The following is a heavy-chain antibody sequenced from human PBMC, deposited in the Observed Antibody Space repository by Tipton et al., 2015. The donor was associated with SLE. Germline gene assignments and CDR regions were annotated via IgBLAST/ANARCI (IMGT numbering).Heavy chain of an antibody. CDR3: ARGGIFGVVTD. Sequence: TLSLTCTVSGGSISSYYWSWIRQPPGKGLEWIGYIYYSGSTNYNPSLKSRVTISVDTSKNQFSLKLSSVTAADAAVYYCARGGIFGVVTDWGQGTLVTVSS. CDR2: IYYSGST. CDR1: GGSISSYY. V-gene: IGHV4-59*01. D-gene: IGHD3-3*01. J-gene: IGHJ4*02.